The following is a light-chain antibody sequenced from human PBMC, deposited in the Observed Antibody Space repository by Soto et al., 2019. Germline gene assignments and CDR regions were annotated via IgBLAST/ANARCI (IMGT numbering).Light chain of an antibody. J-gene: IGKJ3*01. CDR1: QSISNY. Sequence: DIKMTQSPSSLSASVGDRVTITCRASQSISNYLNWYQQKPGKAPKLLIYAASSLQSGVPSRFSGSGSGTDFTLPISSLQSEDFATYACQQSYTTLFTFGPGTNVDI. CDR3: QQSYTTLFT. CDR2: AAS. V-gene: IGKV1-39*01.